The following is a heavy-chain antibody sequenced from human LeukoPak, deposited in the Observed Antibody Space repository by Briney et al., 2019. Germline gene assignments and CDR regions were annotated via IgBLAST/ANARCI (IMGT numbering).Heavy chain of an antibody. D-gene: IGHD4-11*01. Sequence: SETLSLTCAVYGGSFSGYYWSWIRQPPGKGLEWIGEINHSGSTNYNPSLKSRVTISVDTSKNQFSLKLSSVTAADTAVYYCAREPDYQDAFDIWGQGTMVTVSS. CDR2: INHSGST. V-gene: IGHV4-34*01. CDR1: GGSFSGYY. CDR3: AREPDYQDAFDI. J-gene: IGHJ3*02.